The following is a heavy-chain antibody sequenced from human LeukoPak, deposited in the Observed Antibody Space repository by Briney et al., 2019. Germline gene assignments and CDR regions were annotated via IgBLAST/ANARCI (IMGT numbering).Heavy chain of an antibody. Sequence: KSSETLSLTCTVSGYSISSGYYWGWIRQPPGKGLEWIGSIYHSGSTYYNPSLKSRVTISVDTSKNQFSLKLSSATAADTAVYYCARGRYSSGWYNWFDPWGQGTLVTVSS. J-gene: IGHJ5*02. D-gene: IGHD6-19*01. CDR2: IYHSGST. V-gene: IGHV4-38-2*02. CDR1: GYSISSGYY. CDR3: ARGRYSSGWYNWFDP.